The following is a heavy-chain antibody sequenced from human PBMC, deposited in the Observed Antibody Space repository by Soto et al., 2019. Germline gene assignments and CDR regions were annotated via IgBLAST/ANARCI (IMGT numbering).Heavy chain of an antibody. CDR3: ARDSPLTSARAFDI. CDR1: GFTVSSNY. J-gene: IGHJ3*02. Sequence: EVQLVESGGGLIQAGGSLRLSCAASGFTVSSNYMSWVRQAPGKGLEWVSVIYSGGSTYYPDSVKGRFTISRDSSKNTVYLQINSLGAEDTAVYYCARDSPLTSARAFDIWGQGTVVTVSS. V-gene: IGHV3-53*01. CDR2: IYSGGST.